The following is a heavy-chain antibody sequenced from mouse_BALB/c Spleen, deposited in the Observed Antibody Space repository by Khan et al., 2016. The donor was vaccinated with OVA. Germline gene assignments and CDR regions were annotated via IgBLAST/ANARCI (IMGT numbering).Heavy chain of an antibody. V-gene: IGHV5-12-2*01. Sequence: EVQLVQSGAGLVQPGGSLKLSCAASGFTFSSNTMSWVRQTPEKRLELVAFITNGGGSTYYPDTVKGRFTISRDNAKNTLYLQMSSLKSEDTAMYYCARVPSYITSALDGWGQGTSVTVSS. D-gene: IGHD1-2*01. CDR3: ARVPSYITSALDG. CDR1: GFTFSSNT. CDR2: ITNGGGST. J-gene: IGHJ4*01.